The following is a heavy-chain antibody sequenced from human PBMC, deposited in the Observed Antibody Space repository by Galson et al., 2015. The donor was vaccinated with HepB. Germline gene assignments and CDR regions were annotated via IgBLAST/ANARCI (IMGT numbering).Heavy chain of an antibody. J-gene: IGHJ5*02. CDR1: GDSVSSITAG. D-gene: IGHD3-3*01. Sequence: CAISGDSVSSITAGWSWIRQSPSRGLEWLGRTYYRSKWYNDYAASVAGRITIAADTSKNPFSLQLNSVTPEDTAVYYCACVDFWCGYFTCWFDPGGQGNRVTVSS. CDR3: ACVDFWCGYFTCWFDP. CDR2: TYYRSKWYN. V-gene: IGHV6-1*01.